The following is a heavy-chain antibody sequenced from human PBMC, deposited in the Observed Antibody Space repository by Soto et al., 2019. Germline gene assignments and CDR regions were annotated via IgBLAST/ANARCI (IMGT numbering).Heavy chain of an antibody. CDR2: ISGSGGST. CDR1: GFTFSSYA. Sequence: GGSLRLSCAASGFTFSSYAMSWVRQAPGKGLEWVSAISGSGGSTYYADSVKGRFTISRDNSKNTLYLQMNSLRAEDTAVYYCAKTPRPTPGIVVVPAHYYYYGMDVWGQGTTVTVSS. J-gene: IGHJ6*02. CDR3: AKTPRPTPGIVVVPAHYYYYGMDV. V-gene: IGHV3-23*01. D-gene: IGHD2-2*01.